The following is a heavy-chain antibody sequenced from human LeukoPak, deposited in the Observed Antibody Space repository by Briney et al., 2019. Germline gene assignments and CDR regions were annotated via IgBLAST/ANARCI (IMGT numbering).Heavy chain of an antibody. CDR2: IYYSGST. V-gene: IGHV4-59*01. D-gene: IGHD4-11*01. CDR1: GGSISSYY. Sequence: PSETLSLTCTVSGGSISSYYWSWVRQPPGKGLEWIGYIYYSGSTNYNPSLKSRVTISIDTSKNQFSLKLSSVTAADTAVYYCAREGTTVTHFDYWGQGTLVTVSS. CDR3: AREGTTVTHFDY. J-gene: IGHJ4*02.